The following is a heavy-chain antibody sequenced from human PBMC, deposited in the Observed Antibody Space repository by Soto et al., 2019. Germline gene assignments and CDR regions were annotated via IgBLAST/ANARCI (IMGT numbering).Heavy chain of an antibody. CDR3: AKDPDIVATIWDLEGYYGMDV. CDR1: GFTFSSYA. Sequence: HPGGSLRLSCAASGFTFSSYAMSWVRQAPGKGLEWVSAISGSGGSTYYADSVKGRFTISRDNSKNTLYLQMNSLRAEDTAVYYCAKDPDIVATIWDLEGYYGMDVWGQGTTVTVSS. CDR2: ISGSGGST. J-gene: IGHJ6*02. D-gene: IGHD5-12*01. V-gene: IGHV3-23*01.